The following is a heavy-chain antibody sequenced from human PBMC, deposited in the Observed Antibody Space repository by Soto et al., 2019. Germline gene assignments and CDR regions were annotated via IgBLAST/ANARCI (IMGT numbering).Heavy chain of an antibody. J-gene: IGHJ3*02. CDR3: AIGGDWYFFDM. D-gene: IGHD2-21*02. CDR1: GYSFTNYW. Sequence: PGESLKISCKGSGYSFTNYWIGWVRQMPGKGLEWMGSMYPGDSDTRYSPSFQGQVTISADKSISTAYVQWSSLRASDTAMYYCAIGGDWYFFDMWAQGTMVTVSS. CDR2: MYPGDSDT. V-gene: IGHV5-51*01.